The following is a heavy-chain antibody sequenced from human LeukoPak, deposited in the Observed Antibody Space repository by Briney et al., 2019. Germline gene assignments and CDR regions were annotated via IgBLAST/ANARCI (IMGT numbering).Heavy chain of an antibody. V-gene: IGHV4-39*07. D-gene: IGHD6-13*01. CDR1: GGSISSSSYY. J-gene: IGHJ4*02. CDR2: IYYSGST. CDR3: ARDASSSWYGFHPFDY. Sequence: SETLSLTCTVSGGSISSSSYYWGWIRQPPGKGLEWIGSIYYSGSTYYNPSLKSRVTISVDTSKNQFSLKLSSVTAADTAVYYCARDASSSWYGFHPFDYWGQGTLVTVSS.